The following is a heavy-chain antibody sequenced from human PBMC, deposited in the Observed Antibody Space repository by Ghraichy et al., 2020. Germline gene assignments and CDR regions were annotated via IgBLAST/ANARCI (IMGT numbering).Heavy chain of an antibody. D-gene: IGHD3-22*01. V-gene: IGHV4-31*02. CDR1: GGSVSSGAYY. J-gene: IGHJ3*02. CDR3: ARDSSGYGGFDI. Sequence: SETLSLTCTVSGGSVSSGAYYWSWIRQYPGKGLEWIGYIYYNGITYYKPSLKSRVNISADTSKNQLSLKLSSVTAADTAVYYCARDSSGYGGFDIWGQGTMVTVSS. CDR2: IYYNGIT.